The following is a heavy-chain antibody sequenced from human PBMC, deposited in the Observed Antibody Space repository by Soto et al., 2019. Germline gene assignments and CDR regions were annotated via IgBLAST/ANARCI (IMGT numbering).Heavy chain of an antibody. CDR3: ARDRGRSTSCARGYWYFDL. D-gene: IGHD2-2*01. J-gene: IGHJ2*01. CDR1: GGTFSSYS. CDR2: IIPVLGLP. Sequence: QVQLVQSGAEVKKPESSVKVSCKASGGTFSSYSISWMRQAPGQGLEWIGRIIPVLGLPNYAQTFQGRLTITADKATSTAYMERRSRRPEDTAVYYCARDRGRSTSCARGYWYFDLWGRGTLVTVSS. V-gene: IGHV1-69*04.